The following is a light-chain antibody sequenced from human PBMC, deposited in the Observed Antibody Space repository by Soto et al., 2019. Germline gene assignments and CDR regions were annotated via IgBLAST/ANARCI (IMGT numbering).Light chain of an antibody. Sequence: DIQLTQSPSFLSASVGDRVTITCRASQGINSYLAWYQQNPGKAPKLLIYGASTLQSGVPSRFSGSGSATEFTLTISSLQPEDFATYYCQQHNNYPRTFGPGTRVDIK. J-gene: IGKJ3*01. CDR3: QQHNNYPRT. CDR2: GAS. V-gene: IGKV1-9*01. CDR1: QGINSY.